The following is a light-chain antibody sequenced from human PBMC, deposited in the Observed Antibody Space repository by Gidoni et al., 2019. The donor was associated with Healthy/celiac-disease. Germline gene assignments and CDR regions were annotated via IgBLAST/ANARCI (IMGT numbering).Light chain of an antibody. CDR2: WAS. V-gene: IGKV4-1*01. CDR3: QQYYTTPPT. CDR1: QNVLYSSNNKNY. Sequence: DIVMTQSPDSLAVSLGERATINCKSSQNVLYSSNNKNYLAWFQQKPGQPPKLLFYWASTRESGVPDRFTGSGSGTDFILTISSLQAEDVAVYYCQQYYTTPPTFGQGIHWKSN. J-gene: IGKJ1*01.